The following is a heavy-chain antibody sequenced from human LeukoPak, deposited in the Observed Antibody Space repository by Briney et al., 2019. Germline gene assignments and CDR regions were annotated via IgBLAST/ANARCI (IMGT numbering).Heavy chain of an antibody. J-gene: IGHJ4*02. CDR2: TRNKANSYTT. CDR1: GFTFSDHY. V-gene: IGHV3-72*01. CDR3: AIGPRGYYDLDY. Sequence: GGSLRLSCAASGFTFSDHYMDWVRQAPGKGLEWVGRTRNKANSYTTEYAASVKGRFTISRDDSENSLYLQMNSLKTEDTAVYYCAIGPRGYYDLDYWGQGTLVTVSS. D-gene: IGHD3-22*01.